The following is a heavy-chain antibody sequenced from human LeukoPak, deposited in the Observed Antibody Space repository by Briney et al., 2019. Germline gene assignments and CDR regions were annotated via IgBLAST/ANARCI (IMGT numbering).Heavy chain of an antibody. V-gene: IGHV3-66*02. D-gene: IGHD1-26*01. CDR1: GFTVSSNY. CDR2: IYSGGST. J-gene: IGHJ4*02. Sequence: PGGSLRLSCAASGFTVSSNYMSWVRQAPGEGREWVSVIYSGGSTYYADSVKGRFTISRDNSKNTLYLQMNSLRAEDTAVYYCARDSGSYSYDYWGQGTLVTVSS. CDR3: ARDSGSYSYDY.